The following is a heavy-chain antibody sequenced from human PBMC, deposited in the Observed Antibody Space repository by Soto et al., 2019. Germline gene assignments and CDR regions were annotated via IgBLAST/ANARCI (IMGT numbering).Heavy chain of an antibody. J-gene: IGHJ5*02. D-gene: IGHD6-25*01. Sequence: ASVQVSCKASGGTFSSYAISWVRQAPAQGLEWMGGIIPIFGTANYARKFQGRVTITADESTSTAYMEPSSLSSEDTAVYYCARVAAYRSWFAPWGQRALVSVAS. CDR2: IIPIFGTA. CDR3: ARVAAYRSWFAP. V-gene: IGHV1-69*13. CDR1: GGTFSSYA.